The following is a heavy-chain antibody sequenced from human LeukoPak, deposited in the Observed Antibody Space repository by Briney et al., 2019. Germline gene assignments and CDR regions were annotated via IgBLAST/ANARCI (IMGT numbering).Heavy chain of an antibody. D-gene: IGHD3-22*01. CDR2: ISGSGGST. V-gene: IGHV3-23*01. Sequence: GGSLRLSCAASGFTFSSYAMSWVRQAPGKGLEWVSAISGSGGSTYYADSVKGRFTISRDNSKNTLYLQMNSLRAEDTAVYYCAKDTLDPYYDSSGYYPGEFDYWGQGTLVTVSS. CDR1: GFTFSSYA. J-gene: IGHJ4*02. CDR3: AKDTLDPYYDSSGYYPGEFDY.